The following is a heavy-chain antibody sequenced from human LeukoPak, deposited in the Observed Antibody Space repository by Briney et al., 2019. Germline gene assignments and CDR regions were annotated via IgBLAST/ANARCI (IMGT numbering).Heavy chain of an antibody. D-gene: IGHD3-3*01. V-gene: IGHV3-21*01. Sequence: AGGSLRLSCAASGFTFDDYGMSWVRQAPGKGLEWVSSISSSSSYIYYADSVKGRFTISRDNAKNSLYLQMNSLRAEDTAVYYCASYGFHRRISRRYDLDYFQHWGQGTLVTVSS. CDR1: GFTFDDYG. J-gene: IGHJ1*01. CDR3: ASYGFHRRISRRYDLDYFQH. CDR2: ISSSSSYI.